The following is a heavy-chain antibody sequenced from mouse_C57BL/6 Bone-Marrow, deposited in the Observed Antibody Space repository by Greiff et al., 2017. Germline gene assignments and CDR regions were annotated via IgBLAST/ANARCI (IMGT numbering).Heavy chain of an antibody. Sequence: EVQLVESGAELVRPGASVKLSCTASGFNIKDDYMHWVKQRPEQGLEWIGWIDPENGDTEYASKFQGKATITADTSSNTAYLQLSSLPSEDTAVDYCTTLDYYGSEAWFAYWGQGTLVTVSA. V-gene: IGHV14-4*01. CDR2: IDPENGDT. J-gene: IGHJ3*01. D-gene: IGHD1-1*01. CDR1: GFNIKDDY. CDR3: TTLDYYGSEAWFAY.